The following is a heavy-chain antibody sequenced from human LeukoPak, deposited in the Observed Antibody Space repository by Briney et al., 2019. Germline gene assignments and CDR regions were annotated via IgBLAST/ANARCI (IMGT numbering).Heavy chain of an antibody. D-gene: IGHD6-13*01. CDR3: ARDEYSSSWNWFDP. Sequence: SETLSLTCAVYGGSFSGYYWSWIRKPPGKGLEWIGEINHSGSTNYNPSLKSRVTISVDTSKNQFSLKLSSVTAADTAVYYCARDEYSSSWNWFDPWGQGTLVTVSS. CDR1: GGSFSGYY. J-gene: IGHJ5*02. V-gene: IGHV4-34*01. CDR2: INHSGST.